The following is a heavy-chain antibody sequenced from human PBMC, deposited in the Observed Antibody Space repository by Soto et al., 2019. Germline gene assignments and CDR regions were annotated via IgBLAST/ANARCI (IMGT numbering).Heavy chain of an antibody. CDR2: ISGSGGST. Sequence: GGSLRLSCAASGFTFSSYAMSWVRQAPGKGLEWVSAISGSGGSTYYADSVKGRFTISRDNSKNTLYLQMNSLRAEDTAVYYCARGITMVRGARLSWFDPWGQGTLVTVSS. D-gene: IGHD3-10*01. J-gene: IGHJ5*02. CDR1: GFTFSSYA. V-gene: IGHV3-23*01. CDR3: ARGITMVRGARLSWFDP.